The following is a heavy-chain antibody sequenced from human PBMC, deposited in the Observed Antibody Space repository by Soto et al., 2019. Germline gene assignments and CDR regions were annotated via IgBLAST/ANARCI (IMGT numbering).Heavy chain of an antibody. CDR2: ISYDGSNK. CDR3: AKGGKMATIPTRPYYYGMDV. CDR1: GFTFSSYG. Sequence: GGSLRLSCAASGFTFSSYGMHWVRQAPGKGLEWVAVISYDGSNKYYADSVKGRFTISRDNSKNTLYLQMNSLRAEDTAVYYCAKGGKMATIPTRPYYYGMDVWGQGTTVTVSS. J-gene: IGHJ6*02. V-gene: IGHV3-30*18. D-gene: IGHD5-12*01.